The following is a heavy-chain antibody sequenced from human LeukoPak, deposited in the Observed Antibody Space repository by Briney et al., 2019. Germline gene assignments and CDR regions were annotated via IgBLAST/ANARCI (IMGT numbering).Heavy chain of an antibody. CDR3: AKDQDRGATVLRYFDWLLLVSFDY. J-gene: IGHJ4*02. D-gene: IGHD3-9*01. CDR2: ISGSGGST. V-gene: IGHV3-23*01. Sequence: PGGSLRLSCAASGFTFSSYAMSWVRQAPGKGLEWVSAISGSGGSTYYADSVKGRFTISRDNSKNTLYLQMNSLRAEDTAVYYCAKDQDRGATVLRYFDWLLLVSFDYWGQGTLVTVSS. CDR1: GFTFSSYA.